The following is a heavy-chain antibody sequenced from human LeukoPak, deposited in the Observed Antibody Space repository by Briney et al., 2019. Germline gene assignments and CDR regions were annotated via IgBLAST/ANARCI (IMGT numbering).Heavy chain of an antibody. J-gene: IGHJ4*02. V-gene: IGHV3-30-3*01. D-gene: IGHD6-19*01. CDR1: GFTFSSFS. Sequence: GRSLRLSCAASGFTFSSFSMHWVRQAPGKGPEWVALILYDGSNEYYADSVKGRFTISRDNAKNTLYLQMNSLRAEDTAVYYCARDTYSSGWYVSDYWGQGTLVTVSS. CDR2: ILYDGSNE. CDR3: ARDTYSSGWYVSDY.